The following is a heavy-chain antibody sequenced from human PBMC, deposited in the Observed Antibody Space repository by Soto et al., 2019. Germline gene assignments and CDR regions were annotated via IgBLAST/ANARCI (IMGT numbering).Heavy chain of an antibody. J-gene: IGHJ6*02. Sequence: PSETLSLTCTVSGGSISSYYWSWIRQPPGKGLEWIGYIYYSGSTNYNPSLKSRVTISVDTSKNQFSLKLSSVTAADTAVYYCARALLVTRVKPDKRQSMDVWGQGTTVTVSS. CDR3: ARALLVTRVKPDKRQSMDV. CDR1: GGSISSYY. D-gene: IGHD4-4*01. CDR2: IYYSGST. V-gene: IGHV4-59*01.